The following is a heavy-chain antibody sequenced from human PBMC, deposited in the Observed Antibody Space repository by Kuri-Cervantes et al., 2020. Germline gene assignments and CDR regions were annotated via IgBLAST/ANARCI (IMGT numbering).Heavy chain of an antibody. CDR1: GFSFSNFW. D-gene: IGHD6-13*01. CDR3: AGGQQVAHEYFQY. CDR2: INQDGSVT. V-gene: IGHV3-7*01. Sequence: GGSLRLSCVGSGFSFSNFWISWVRQAPGKGLEWVGNINQDGSVTHFVDSVKGRVTISRDNAGNSLYLQMNSLRDEDTAVYYCAGGQQVAHEYFQYWGQGTLVTVSS. J-gene: IGHJ1*01.